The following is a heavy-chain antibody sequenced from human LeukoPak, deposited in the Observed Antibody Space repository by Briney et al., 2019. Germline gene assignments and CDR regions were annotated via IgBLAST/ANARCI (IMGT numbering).Heavy chain of an antibody. V-gene: IGHV1-58*02. CDR1: GFTFTSSA. D-gene: IGHD3-3*01. Sequence: SVKVSCKASGFTFTSSAMQWVRQARGQRLEWIGWIVVGSGNTNYAQKFQERVTITRDMSTSTAYMELSSLRSEDTAVYYCAAESSVPIFGVARGNGMDVWGQGTTVTVSS. J-gene: IGHJ6*02. CDR2: IVVGSGNT. CDR3: AAESSVPIFGVARGNGMDV.